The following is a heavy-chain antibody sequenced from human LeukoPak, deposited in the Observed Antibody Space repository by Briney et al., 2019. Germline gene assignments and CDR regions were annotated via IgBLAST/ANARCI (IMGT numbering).Heavy chain of an antibody. CDR2: ISAYNGNT. V-gene: IGHV1-18*01. CDR1: GYTFTSYG. D-gene: IGHD2-15*01. Sequence: ASVKVSCKASGYTFTSYGISWVRQAPGQGLDWMGWISAYNGNTNYAQKLQGRVTMTTDTSTSTAYMELRSLRSDDTAVYYCARDCSGGSCYGYYYYGMDVWGQGTTVTVSS. CDR3: ARDCSGGSCYGYYYYGMDV. J-gene: IGHJ6*02.